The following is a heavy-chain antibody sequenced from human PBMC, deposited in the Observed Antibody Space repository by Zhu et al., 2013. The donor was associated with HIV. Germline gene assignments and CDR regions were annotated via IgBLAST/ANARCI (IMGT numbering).Heavy chain of an antibody. Sequence: QVQLVQSGAEVKKPGAPVKVSCKAFGYTFTAYYIHWVRQAPGQGLEWMGWINSNTGGTNYVQKFQGRVTMTRDTSITTVYMELTRLRSDDTAVYFCARAESADYWGQGTLVTVSS. V-gene: IGHV1-2*02. CDR1: GYTFTAYY. CDR2: INSNTGGT. CDR3: ARAESADY. J-gene: IGHJ4*02.